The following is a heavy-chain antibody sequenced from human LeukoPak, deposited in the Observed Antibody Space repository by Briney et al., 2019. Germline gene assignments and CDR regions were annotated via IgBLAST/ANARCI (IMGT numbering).Heavy chain of an antibody. CDR3: AKDKGSGSYSFGY. D-gene: IGHD1-26*01. V-gene: IGHV3-43*01. Sequence: GGSLRLSCAASGFTFDDYTMHWVRQAPGNGLQWVSLISWDGGSTYYADSVKGRFTISRDNSKNSLYLQMNSLRTEDTALYYCAKDKGSGSYSFGYWGQGTLVTVSS. CDR1: GFTFDDYT. J-gene: IGHJ4*02. CDR2: ISWDGGST.